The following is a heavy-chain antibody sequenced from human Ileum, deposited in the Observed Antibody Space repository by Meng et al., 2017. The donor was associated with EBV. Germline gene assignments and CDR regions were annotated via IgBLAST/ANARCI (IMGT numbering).Heavy chain of an antibody. CDR2: IYYSGST. CDR3: ARGGWSLDY. CDR1: GGSISSYY. Sequence: QVQRQESVPGLVKPSETLSLTCTVSGGSISSYYWSWIRQPPGKGLEWIGYIYYSGSTNYNPSLKSRVTISVDTSKNQFSLNLSSVTAADTTVYYCARGGWSLDYWGQGTLVTVSS. J-gene: IGHJ4*02. V-gene: IGHV4-59*08. D-gene: IGHD2-15*01.